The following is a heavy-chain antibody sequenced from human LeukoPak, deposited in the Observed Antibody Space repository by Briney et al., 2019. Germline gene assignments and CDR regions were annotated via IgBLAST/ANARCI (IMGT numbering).Heavy chain of an antibody. V-gene: IGHV4-59*01. J-gene: IGHJ3*02. CDR3: ARTNSFAVPITVDAFDI. D-gene: IGHD3-10*01. CDR2: IYSGST. Sequence: ASETLSLTCTVSGGSISSYYWSWIRQPPGKGLEWIGYIYSGSTYYNPSLKSRVTISVDTSKNQFSLKLNSVTAADTAVYYCARTNSFAVPITVDAFDIWGQGTMVTISS. CDR1: GGSISSYY.